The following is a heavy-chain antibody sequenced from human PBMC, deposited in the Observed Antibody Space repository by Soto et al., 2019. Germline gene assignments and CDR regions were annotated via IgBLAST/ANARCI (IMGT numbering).Heavy chain of an antibody. V-gene: IGHV1-18*04. D-gene: IGHD3-22*01. J-gene: IGHJ4*02. Sequence: ASVKVSCKASGYTFNSNGISWVRQAPGQGLEWMGWISAYNGNRNFAQKLQDRVTVTTDTSTSTAYMELRSLRSDDTAVYYCARDSSDSSAYNFWGQGTLVTVSS. CDR1: GYTFNSNG. CDR2: ISAYNGNR. CDR3: ARDSSDSSAYNF.